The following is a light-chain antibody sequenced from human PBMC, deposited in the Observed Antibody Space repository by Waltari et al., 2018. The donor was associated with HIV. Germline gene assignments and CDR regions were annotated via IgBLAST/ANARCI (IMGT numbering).Light chain of an antibody. V-gene: IGLV2-8*01. J-gene: IGLJ2*01. Sequence: QSALTQPPSASGSLGQSVTISCLWSSSHLRAYDSVSCFQQPPHNAPLLLLNEVTKRPSGGPDRFSGSSSGNTAFLTVSGLQPNDTAAYFCSSYGDNNWVLFGGGTNLTVL. CDR1: SSHLRAYDS. CDR3: SSYGDNNWVL. CDR2: EVT.